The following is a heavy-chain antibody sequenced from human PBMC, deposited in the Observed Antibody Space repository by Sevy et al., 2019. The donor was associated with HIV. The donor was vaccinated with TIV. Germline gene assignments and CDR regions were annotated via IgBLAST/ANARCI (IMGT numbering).Heavy chain of an antibody. CDR1: TFTFSDYY. D-gene: IGHD5-18*01. V-gene: IGHV3-11*01. CDR2: ICSGGSNK. J-gene: IGHJ4*02. CDR3: ARGRYNYGSYYFDY. Sequence: GGSLRLSCAASTFTFSDYYMTWVRQAPGKGLEWVSQICSGGSNKYYADSVKGRFTISRDNAKNSLYLQMNSLRVEDTALYYCARGRYNYGSYYFDYWGQGTLVTVSS.